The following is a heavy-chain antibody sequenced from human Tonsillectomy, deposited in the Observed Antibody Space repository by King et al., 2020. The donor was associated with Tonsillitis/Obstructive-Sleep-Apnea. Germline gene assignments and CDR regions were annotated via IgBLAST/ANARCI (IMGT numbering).Heavy chain of an antibody. J-gene: IGHJ3*02. CDR2: ISWNSGTI. Sequence: VQLVESGGGLVQPGRSLRLSCAASGFTFDDYAMYWVRQAPGKGLEWVSGISWNSGTIHYADSVKGRFTISRDNAKNSLYLQMNSLRTEDTALYHCAKDLIIAESGTPGDAFDIWAKGQWSPSLQ. D-gene: IGHD6-13*01. CDR3: AKDLIIAESGTPGDAFDI. CDR1: GFTFDDYA. V-gene: IGHV3-9*01.